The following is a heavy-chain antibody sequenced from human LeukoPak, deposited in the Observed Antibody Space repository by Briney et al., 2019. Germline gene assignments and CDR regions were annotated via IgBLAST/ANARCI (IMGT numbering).Heavy chain of an antibody. Sequence: GESLKIPCKGSGYSFTSYWIGWVRQMPGKGLEWMGIIYPGDSDTRYSPSFQGQVTISADKSISTAYLQWSSLKASDTAMYYCARRVGYCSGGSCYSGWFDPWGQGTLVTVSS. D-gene: IGHD2-15*01. V-gene: IGHV5-51*01. CDR2: IYPGDSDT. CDR1: GYSFTSYW. J-gene: IGHJ5*02. CDR3: ARRVGYCSGGSCYSGWFDP.